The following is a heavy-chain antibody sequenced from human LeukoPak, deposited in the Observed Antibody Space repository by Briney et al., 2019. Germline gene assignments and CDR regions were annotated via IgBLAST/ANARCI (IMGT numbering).Heavy chain of an antibody. J-gene: IGHJ4*02. CDR2: IYYSGST. Sequence: SETLSLTCTVSGGSISSSSYYWGWIRQPPGKGLEWIGSIYYSGSTYYNPSLKSRVTISVDTSKNQFSLKLRSVTAADTAVYYCTRQGSYCSGGSCYYYFDYWGQGTLVTVSS. CDR1: GGSISSSSYY. CDR3: TRQGSYCSGGSCYYYFDY. D-gene: IGHD2-15*01. V-gene: IGHV4-39*01.